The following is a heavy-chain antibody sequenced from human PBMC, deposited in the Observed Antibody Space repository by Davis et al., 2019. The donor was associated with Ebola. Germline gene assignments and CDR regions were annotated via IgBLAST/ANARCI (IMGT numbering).Heavy chain of an antibody. CDR3: ARRRSSRTATITYFDY. CDR1: GYTFTNYY. J-gene: IGHJ4*02. Sequence: AASVKVSCKASGYTFTNYYMHWVRQAPGQGLEWMGMINPNDGRTIYAQKFQGRVTVTRDTSTRTVYMELNSLRSEDTAVYYCARRRSSRTATITYFDYWGQGTLVTVSS. V-gene: IGHV1-46*01. CDR2: INPNDGRT. D-gene: IGHD5-12*01.